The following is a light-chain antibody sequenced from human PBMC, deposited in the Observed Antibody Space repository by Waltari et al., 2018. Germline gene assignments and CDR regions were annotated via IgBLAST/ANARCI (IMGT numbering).Light chain of an antibody. CDR1: SGINVGTYR. V-gene: IGLV5-45*03. CDR3: MIWHGSAAV. CDR2: YKSDSDK. J-gene: IGLJ7*01. Sequence: QAVLTQPSSLSATPGASASLTCTLRSGINVGTYRLYWYKQKPGSPPQYLLRYKSDSDKQQGSGVPSRFSGSKDVSANAGILLISGLQSEDEADYYCMIWHGSAAVFGGGTQLTVL.